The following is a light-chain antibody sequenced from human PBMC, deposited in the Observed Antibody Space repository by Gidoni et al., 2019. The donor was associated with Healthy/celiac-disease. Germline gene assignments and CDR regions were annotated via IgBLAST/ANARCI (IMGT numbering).Light chain of an antibody. CDR2: GAS. V-gene: IGKV3-20*01. J-gene: IGKJ3*01. CDR1: QSVSSSY. Sequence: EIVLTQSPGTLSLSPGERATLSCRASQSVSSSYLAWYQQKPGQAPRLLIYGASSRATGIPDRFSGSGSGTDFTLTISRLEPEDFAVYYCQQYGSSPPSTFGHXTKVDIK. CDR3: QQYGSSPPST.